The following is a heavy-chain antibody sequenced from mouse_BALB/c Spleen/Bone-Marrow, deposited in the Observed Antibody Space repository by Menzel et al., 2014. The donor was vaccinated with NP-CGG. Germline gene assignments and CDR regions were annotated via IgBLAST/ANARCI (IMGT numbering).Heavy chain of an antibody. D-gene: IGHD2-4*01. V-gene: IGHV1-66*01. Sequence: QVQLKESGAERVKPGASVKLSCKTSGFTFSSSYISWLKQKPGQSLEWIAWIYAGTGGTSYNQKFTGKAQLTVDTSSSTANTQCSSPTTGDSATYYGARHDYYDYDEWFAYWGQGTLVTVSA. CDR1: GFTFSSSY. CDR2: IYAGTGGT. CDR3: ARHDYYDYDEWFAY. J-gene: IGHJ3*01.